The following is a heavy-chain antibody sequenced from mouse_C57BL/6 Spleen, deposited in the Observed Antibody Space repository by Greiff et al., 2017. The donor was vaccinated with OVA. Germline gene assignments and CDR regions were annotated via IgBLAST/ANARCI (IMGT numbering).Heavy chain of an antibody. Sequence: QVQLQQPGAELVMPGASVKLSCKASGYTFTSYWMHWVQQSPGQGLEWIGKIDPSDSYTNYNQKFKGKSTLTVDKSSSTAYMQLSSLTSEDSAVYYCAREWDSSGFPFDYWGQGTTVTVSS. CDR3: AREWDSSGFPFDY. V-gene: IGHV1-69*01. CDR1: GYTFTSYW. CDR2: IDPSDSYT. J-gene: IGHJ2*01. D-gene: IGHD3-2*02.